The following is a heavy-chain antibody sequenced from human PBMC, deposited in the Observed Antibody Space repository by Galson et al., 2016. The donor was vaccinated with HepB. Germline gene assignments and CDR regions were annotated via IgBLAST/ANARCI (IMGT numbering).Heavy chain of an antibody. V-gene: IGHV4-30-2*01. CDR1: GDSINSGGYS. J-gene: IGHJ4*02. Sequence: TLSPTCGVSGDSINSGGYSWSWLRQPPGKGLEWIGYIYHAGNTYYNPSLKSRVTISVDRSKNQFYLNLPSVTAADTAIYYCARGLMIRGLTPDYWGQGTLVTVSS. D-gene: IGHD3-10*01. CDR2: IYHAGNT. CDR3: ARGLMIRGLTPDY.